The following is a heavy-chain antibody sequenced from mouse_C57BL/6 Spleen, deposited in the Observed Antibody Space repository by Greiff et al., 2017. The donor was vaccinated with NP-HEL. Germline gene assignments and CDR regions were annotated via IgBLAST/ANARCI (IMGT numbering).Heavy chain of an antibody. CDR2: IYPRSGNT. D-gene: IGHD2-5*01. V-gene: IGHV1-81*01. CDR3: ARDYSNYEAMDY. J-gene: IGHJ4*01. CDR1: GYTFTSYG. Sequence: VQLQESGAELARPGASVKLSCKASGYTFTSYGISWVKQRTGQGLEWIGEIYPRSGNTYYNEKFKGKATLTADKSSSTAYMELRSLTSEDSAVYVCARDYSNYEAMDYWGQGTSVTVSS.